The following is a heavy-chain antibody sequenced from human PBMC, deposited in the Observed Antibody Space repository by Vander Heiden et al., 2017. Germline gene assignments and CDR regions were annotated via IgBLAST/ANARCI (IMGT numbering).Heavy chain of an antibody. D-gene: IGHD5-12*01. V-gene: IGHV4-31*03. Sequence: QVQLQESGPGLVKPSQPLSPTCTVSGGSISSGGYYWSWIRQHPGKGLEWIGYIYDSGSTYYNPSLKSRVTISVDTSKNQFSLKLSSVTAADTAVYYCARARGGWLQFHFDYWGQGTLVTVSS. CDR3: ARARGGWLQFHFDY. J-gene: IGHJ4*02. CDR2: IYDSGST. CDR1: GGSISSGGYY.